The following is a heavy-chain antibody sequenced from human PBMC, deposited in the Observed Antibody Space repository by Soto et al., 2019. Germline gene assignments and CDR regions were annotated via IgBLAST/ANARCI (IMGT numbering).Heavy chain of an antibody. D-gene: IGHD4-17*01. CDR2: IVVGGSA. CDR1: GGTITHYY. Sequence: SETLSLTCTVSGGTITHYYWSWIRHAPGKGHEWLGYIVVGGSATYNPSLKSRVSFSLDKTQNQLSLKLASVTGADTAIYYCVSVDGTPTVTGDYYYDAAAAWVQGTAGTVSS. CDR3: VSVDGTPTVTGDYYYDAAAA. V-gene: IGHV4-59*12. J-gene: IGHJ6*02.